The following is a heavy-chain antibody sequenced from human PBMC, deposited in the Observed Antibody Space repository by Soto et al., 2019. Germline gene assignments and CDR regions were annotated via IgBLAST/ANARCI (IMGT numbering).Heavy chain of an antibody. CDR2: LTVTGDSA. CDR1: GFRISDSA. Sequence: EVQLLESGGGLVQPGGSLRLSCAASGFRISDSAVSWVRQAPGKGLEWVSSLTVTGDSAFYSDSVKGRFTISRDISKSTLYLQMNSLRAEDTAVYYCAKNGCSYPACYPYYYYVDVWGRGTTVTVSS. CDR3: AKNGCSYPACYPYYYYVDV. D-gene: IGHD2-15*01. V-gene: IGHV3-23*01. J-gene: IGHJ6*03.